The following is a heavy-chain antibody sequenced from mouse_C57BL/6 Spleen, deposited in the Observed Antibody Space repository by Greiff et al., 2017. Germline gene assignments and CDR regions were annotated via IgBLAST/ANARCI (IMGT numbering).Heavy chain of an antibody. Sequence: VQLQHSGPELVKPGASVKISCKASGYTFTDYYMNWVKQSHGKSLEWIGDINPNNGGTSYNQKFEGKAPLTVDKSSIKASMELRSLTSEDSAVYYCARGYGYDEAWFAYWGQGTLVTVSA. D-gene: IGHD2-2*01. J-gene: IGHJ3*01. CDR2: INPNNGGT. CDR3: ARGYGYDEAWFAY. CDR1: GYTFTDYY. V-gene: IGHV1-26*01.